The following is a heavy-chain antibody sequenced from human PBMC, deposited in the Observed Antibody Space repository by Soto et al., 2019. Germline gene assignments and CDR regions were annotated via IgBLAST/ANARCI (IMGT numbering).Heavy chain of an antibody. CDR2: IYYSGST. J-gene: IGHJ4*02. CDR3: AGXPIGYSGYDSDY. D-gene: IGHD5-12*01. Sequence: QLQLQESGPGLVKPSETLSLTCTVSGGSISSSSYYWGWIRQPPGKGLEWIGSIYYSGSTYYNPSLKSRVTISVDTSKNQFSLKLSSVTAADTAVFYCAGXPIGYSGYDSDYWGQGTLVTVSS. V-gene: IGHV4-39*01. CDR1: GGSISSSSYY.